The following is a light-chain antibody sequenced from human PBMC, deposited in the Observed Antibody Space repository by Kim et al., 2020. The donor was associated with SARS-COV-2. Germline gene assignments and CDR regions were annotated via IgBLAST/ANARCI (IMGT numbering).Light chain of an antibody. CDR2: QDN. CDR3: QAWDSSTGV. Sequence: SYELTQPPSVSVSPGQTASITCSGDKSGDKYACWYQQKPGQSPVLVIYQDNKRPSGIPERFSGSNSGNTATLTISGTQAMDEADYYCQAWDSSTGVFGGG. CDR1: KSGDKY. J-gene: IGLJ3*02. V-gene: IGLV3-1*01.